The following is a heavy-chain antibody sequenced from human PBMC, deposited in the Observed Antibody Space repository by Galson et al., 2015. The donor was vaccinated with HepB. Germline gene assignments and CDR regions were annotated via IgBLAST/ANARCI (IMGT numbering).Heavy chain of an antibody. CDR1: GFIFSSYA. D-gene: IGHD3-10*01. Sequence: SLRLSCATSGFIFSSYAMNWVRQAPGKGLEWVSSISGRSGSSTKYADSVKGRFTISRDNSKNTLYLQMNSLSTEDTGVYYCAKDSLLDYYGSGTLWPFDIWGQGTVVTVSS. CDR2: ISGRSGSST. CDR3: AKDSLLDYYGSGTLWPFDI. V-gene: IGHV3-23*01. J-gene: IGHJ3*02.